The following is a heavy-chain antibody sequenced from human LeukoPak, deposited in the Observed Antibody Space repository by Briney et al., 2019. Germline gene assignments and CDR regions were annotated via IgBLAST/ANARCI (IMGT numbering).Heavy chain of an antibody. D-gene: IGHD4-17*01. V-gene: IGHV1-2*04. CDR3: AGDSIDHGKYFQH. J-gene: IGHJ1*01. CDR1: GYTFTGYY. Sequence: SVKVSCKASGYTFTGYYMHWVRQAPGQGLEWMGWINPNSGGTNYAQKFQGWVTMTRDTSISTAYMELSRLRSDDTAVYYCAGDSIDHGKYFQHWGQGTLVTVSS. CDR2: INPNSGGT.